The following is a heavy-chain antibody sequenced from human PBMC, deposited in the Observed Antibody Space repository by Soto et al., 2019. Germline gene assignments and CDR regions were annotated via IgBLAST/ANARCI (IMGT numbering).Heavy chain of an antibody. CDR2: INSGASTT. V-gene: IGHV3-74*01. CDR3: ARGPTGWFGYDY. CDR1: GFTFSSSW. J-gene: IGHJ4*02. Sequence: DVQLVESGGGLVQPGGSLRLSCAASGFTFSSSWMHWVRQAPGKGLVWVSRINSGASTTNYADSVKGRFTISRDNAKNKLYLHMDSLTAADPAVYYCARGPTGWFGYDYWGQGTLVTVSS. D-gene: IGHD3-10*01.